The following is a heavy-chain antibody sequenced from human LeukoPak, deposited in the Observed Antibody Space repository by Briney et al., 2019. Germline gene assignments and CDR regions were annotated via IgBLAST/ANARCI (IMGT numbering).Heavy chain of an antibody. Sequence: SETLSLTCTVSGGSISISTYYWGWIRQPPGKGLEWIGNIYYSGSTYYDPSLKSRVTISVDTSKNQFSLRLSSVTAADTAVYYCARLGTGYDSSGYSIGWFDPWGQGTLVTVSS. J-gene: IGHJ5*02. V-gene: IGHV4-39*01. CDR2: IYYSGST. CDR1: GGSISISTYY. CDR3: ARLGTGYDSSGYSIGWFDP. D-gene: IGHD3-22*01.